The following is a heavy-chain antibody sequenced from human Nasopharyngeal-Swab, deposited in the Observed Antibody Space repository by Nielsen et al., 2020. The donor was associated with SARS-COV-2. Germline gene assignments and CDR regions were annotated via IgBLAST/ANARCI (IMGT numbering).Heavy chain of an antibody. CDR1: GYFLSSGYY. CDR3: ASGGGEGPYYYYYGMDV. Sequence: GSLRLSCSVSGYFLSSGYYWGWIRQSPRKGLEWIGSLSHRGNTYYNPSLKSRVTMSLDTSKNQFSLNLRSVTAADTAVYYCASGGGEGPYYYYYGMDVWGQGTTVTVSS. D-gene: IGHD2-21*01. V-gene: IGHV4-38-2*02. J-gene: IGHJ6*02. CDR2: LSHRGNT.